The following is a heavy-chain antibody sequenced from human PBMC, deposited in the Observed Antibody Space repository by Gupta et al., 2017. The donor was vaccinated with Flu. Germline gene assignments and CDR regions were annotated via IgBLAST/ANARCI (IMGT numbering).Heavy chain of an antibody. CDR2: VGYSGNT. CDR1: GGSISDTSYY. J-gene: IGHJ4*02. V-gene: IGHV4-39*01. D-gene: IGHD2/OR15-2a*01. Sequence: QLQLQESGPGLVKPSETLSLICTVSGGSISDTSYYWGWIRQPPGKGLEWIRNVGYSGNTFYNPSLKSRVTISVDTSKNQFSLKLGSVTAADTAVYYCARRITYGKTFDYWGQGSLVTVSS. CDR3: ARRITYGKTFDY.